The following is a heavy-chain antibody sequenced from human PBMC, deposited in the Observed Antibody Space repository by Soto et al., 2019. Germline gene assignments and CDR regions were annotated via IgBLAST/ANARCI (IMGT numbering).Heavy chain of an antibody. D-gene: IGHD3-10*01. CDR1: GGSISSYY. CDR2: IYSSGST. CDR3: ARHSPPFFYGSGPWDV. Sequence: SETLSLTCTVSGGSISSYYWSWIRQSPVRGLEWIGYIYSSGSTNYNPSLESRVTISVDTSKNQFSLKLRSLSAADTAVYYCARHSPPFFYGSGPWDVWGQGTTVTVSS. V-gene: IGHV4-59*08. J-gene: IGHJ6*02.